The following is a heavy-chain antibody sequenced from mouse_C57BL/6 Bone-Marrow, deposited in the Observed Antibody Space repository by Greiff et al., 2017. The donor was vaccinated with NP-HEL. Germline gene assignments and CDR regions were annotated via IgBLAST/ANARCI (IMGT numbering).Heavy chain of an antibody. J-gene: IGHJ2*01. CDR1: GYSITNGNHW. V-gene: IGHV3-4*01. CDR2: ISSSGST. D-gene: IGHD1-1*01. Sequence: DVQLQESGPALVKPSQTVSLTCTVTGYSITNGNHWWNWIRQVSGSKLEWIGYISSSGSTDSNPSLKSRISITRDTSKNQLFLQLNSVTTEDIATYYCARAPFYYYGSSYEYFDYWGQGTTLTVSS. CDR3: ARAPFYYYGSSYEYFDY.